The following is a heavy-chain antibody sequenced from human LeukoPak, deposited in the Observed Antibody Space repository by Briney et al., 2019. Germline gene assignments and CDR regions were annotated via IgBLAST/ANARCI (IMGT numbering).Heavy chain of an antibody. V-gene: IGHV4-59*01. J-gene: IGHJ5*02. CDR3: VRGPYGASISKWFDP. Sequence: SETLSLTCTVSGGSISSYSWSWIRQSPGGGLEWIGYIYYSGDTAYNPSLRSRVTMSVDTSKNQLSLQLRSMTTADTAVYYCVRGPYGASISKWFDPWGQGTQVIVSP. D-gene: IGHD4/OR15-4a*01. CDR1: GGSISSYS. CDR2: IYYSGDT.